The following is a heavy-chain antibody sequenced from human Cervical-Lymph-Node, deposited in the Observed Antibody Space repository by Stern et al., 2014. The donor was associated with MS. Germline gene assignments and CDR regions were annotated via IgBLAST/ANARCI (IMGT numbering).Heavy chain of an antibody. V-gene: IGHV2-70*04. J-gene: IGHJ4*02. Sequence: ESGPALVKPTQTLTLTCTFSGFSLVTSGVRVSWIRQPPGKALEWLARIDWNDKTFYNTSLMTRLTISKDTSKNQMVLTMTNVDPVDTATYYCARMMGSGYRHYFDYWGQGTPVTVS. CDR3: ARMMGSGYRHYFDY. D-gene: IGHD3-3*01. CDR2: IDWNDKT. CDR1: GFSLVTSGVR.